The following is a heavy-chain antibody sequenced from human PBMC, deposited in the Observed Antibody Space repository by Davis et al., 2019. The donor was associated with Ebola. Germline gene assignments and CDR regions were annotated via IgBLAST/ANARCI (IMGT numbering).Heavy chain of an antibody. CDR1: GFTFSSYG. CDR2: ISYDGSNK. Sequence: GGSLRLSCAASGFTFSSYGTHWLRQAQGKGLEWVAVISYDGSNKYYADSVKGRFTISRDNSKNTLYLQMNSLRAEDTAVYYCAKSGPSVVITTQPLSFGGQGTLVTVSS. V-gene: IGHV3-30*18. D-gene: IGHD3-22*01. CDR3: AKSGPSVVITTQPLSF. J-gene: IGHJ4*02.